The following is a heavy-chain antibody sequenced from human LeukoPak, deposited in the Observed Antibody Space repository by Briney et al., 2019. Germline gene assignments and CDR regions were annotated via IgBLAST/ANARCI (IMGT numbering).Heavy chain of an antibody. Sequence: TGGSLRHSCAASGITFDEYAMHWVRQAPGKGLEWVSVISSDGGSTHYADSVKGRFTISRDNSKNSLYLQMNSLRTEDTALYYCTTSEIGYTSASHRPDSWGQGTLVTVSS. J-gene: IGHJ4*02. V-gene: IGHV3-43*02. CDR2: ISSDGGST. CDR1: GITFDEYA. CDR3: TTSEIGYTSASHRPDS. D-gene: IGHD6-19*01.